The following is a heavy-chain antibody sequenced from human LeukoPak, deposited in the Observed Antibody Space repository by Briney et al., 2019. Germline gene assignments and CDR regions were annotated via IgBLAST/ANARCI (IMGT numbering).Heavy chain of an antibody. V-gene: IGHV3-23*01. CDR3: VRDGSSWGNFDY. Sequence: AGGSLRLSCAASGFTFSSYGMNWVRQAPGKGPEWVSGISGSGGGAYYADSVKGRFTISRDNAKNSLYLQMNSLRTEDTAVYYCVRDGSSWGNFDYWGQGTLVSVSS. CDR2: ISGSGGGA. CDR1: GFTFSSYG. J-gene: IGHJ4*02. D-gene: IGHD7-27*01.